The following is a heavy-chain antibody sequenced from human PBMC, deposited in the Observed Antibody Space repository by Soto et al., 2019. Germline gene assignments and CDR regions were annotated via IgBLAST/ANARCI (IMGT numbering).Heavy chain of an antibody. D-gene: IGHD6-13*01. CDR3: ARYSSNWFQTEGMDV. CDR1: GGSISTYY. CDR2: IDTSGNT. J-gene: IGHJ6*02. Sequence: SETLSLTCTVSGGSISTYYWSWIRQPAGKGLEWIGRIDTSGNTNYNPSLKSRVTMSVDTSKKQFSLKLTSVTAADTAVYYCARYSSNWFQTEGMDVWGQGTTVTVS. V-gene: IGHV4-4*07.